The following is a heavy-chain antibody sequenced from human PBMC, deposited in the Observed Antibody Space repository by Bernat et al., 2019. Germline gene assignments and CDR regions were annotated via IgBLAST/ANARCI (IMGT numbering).Heavy chain of an antibody. V-gene: IGHV3-23*04. Sequence: EVQLVESGGGLVKPGGSLRLSCAASGFTFSNAWMSWVRQAPGKGLEWVSAISGSGGSTYYADSVKGRFTISRDNSKNTLYLQMNSLRAEDTAVYYCAKIRLGDGYNYYYYWGQGTLVTVSS. CDR3: AKIRLGDGYNYYYY. CDR2: ISGSGGST. CDR1: GFTFSNAW. D-gene: IGHD5-24*01. J-gene: IGHJ4*02.